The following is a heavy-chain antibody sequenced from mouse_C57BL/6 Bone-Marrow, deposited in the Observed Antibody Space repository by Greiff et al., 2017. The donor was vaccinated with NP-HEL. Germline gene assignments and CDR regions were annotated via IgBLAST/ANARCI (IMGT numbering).Heavy chain of an antibody. V-gene: IGHV1-82*01. D-gene: IGHD2-5*01. CDR3: ARNNSNYEVWFAY. CDR1: GYAFSSSW. Sequence: VQLQQSGPELVKPGASVKISCKASGYAFSSSWMNWVKQRPGKGLEWIGRIYPGDGDTNYNGKFKGKATLTADKSSSTAYMQLSSLTSEDSAVYFCARNNSNYEVWFAYWGQETLVTVSA. CDR2: IYPGDGDT. J-gene: IGHJ3*01.